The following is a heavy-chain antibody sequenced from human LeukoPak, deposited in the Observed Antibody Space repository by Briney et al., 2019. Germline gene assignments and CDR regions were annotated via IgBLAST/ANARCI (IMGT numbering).Heavy chain of an antibody. D-gene: IGHD5-18*01. J-gene: IGHJ5*02. CDR3: AREASAAMVP. Sequence: GGSLRLSCAVSGFTFSSYWMHWVRHASGKGLVWVSRINSDGSSTIYADSVKGRFTISRDNAKNTLYLQMNSLRAEDTAVYYCAREASAAMVPWGQGTLVTVSS. CDR2: INSDGSST. V-gene: IGHV3-74*01. CDR1: GFTFSSYW.